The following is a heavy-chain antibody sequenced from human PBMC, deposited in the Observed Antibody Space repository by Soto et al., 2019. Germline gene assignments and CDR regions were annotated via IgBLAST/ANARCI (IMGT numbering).Heavy chain of an antibody. CDR3: ARDKAVRYYYYGMDV. CDR1: GFTFSSYG. D-gene: IGHD4-4*01. CDR2: IWYDGNNK. J-gene: IGHJ6*02. V-gene: IGHV3-33*01. Sequence: GGSLRLSCAASGFTFSSYGMHWVRQAPGKGLEWVAVIWYDGNNKYYADSVKGRFTISRDNSKNTLYLQMNSLRAEDTAVYYCARDKAVRYYYYGMDVWGQGTTVTVSS.